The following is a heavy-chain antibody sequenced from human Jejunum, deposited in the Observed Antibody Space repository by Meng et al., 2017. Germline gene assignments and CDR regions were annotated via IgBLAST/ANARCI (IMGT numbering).Heavy chain of an antibody. CDR2: LSGDGDNT. CDR3: AKGTGYSYGSSDC. J-gene: IGHJ4*02. Sequence: GGSLRLSCAASGFSFSDYSLSWVRQAPGKGLEWVSSLSGDGDNTYYADSVKGRFTISRDNSKNTLFLQLNSLRAEDTAVYYCAKGTGYSYGSSDCWGQGTLVTVSS. V-gene: IGHV3-23*01. CDR1: GFSFSDYS. D-gene: IGHD5-18*01.